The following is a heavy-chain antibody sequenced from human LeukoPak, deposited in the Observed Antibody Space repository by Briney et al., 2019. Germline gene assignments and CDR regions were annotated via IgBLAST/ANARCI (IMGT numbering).Heavy chain of an antibody. V-gene: IGHV1-46*01. D-gene: IGHD1-26*01. CDR1: GYTLTDYY. CDR2: INPSGGST. Sequence: ASVKVSCKASGYTLTDYYMHWVRQAPGQGLEWMGIINPSGGSTSYAQKFQGRVTMTRDTSTSTVYMELSSLRSEDTAVYYCARYYQDNYYYYGMDVWGQGTTVTVSS. CDR3: ARYYQDNYYYYGMDV. J-gene: IGHJ6*02.